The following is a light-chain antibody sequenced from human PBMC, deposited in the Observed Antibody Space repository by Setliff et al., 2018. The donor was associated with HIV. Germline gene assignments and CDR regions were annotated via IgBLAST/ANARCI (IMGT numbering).Light chain of an antibody. V-gene: IGKV3-20*01. CDR3: LQYTSTRSGFT. Sequence: EIVLTQSQGTLSLSPGERATLSCWASQSVSSSYLAWYQQKPGQAPRLLIYGASNRATGIPYRFSGSWSGTDFTLTISRLEPEDFAVYYCLQYTSTRSGFTFGPGTNVDIK. J-gene: IGKJ3*01. CDR1: QSVSSSY. CDR2: GAS.